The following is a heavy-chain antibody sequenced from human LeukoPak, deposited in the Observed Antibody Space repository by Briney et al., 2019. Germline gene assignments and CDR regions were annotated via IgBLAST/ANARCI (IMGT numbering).Heavy chain of an antibody. CDR3: ARHAPTLEFDY. J-gene: IGHJ4*02. CDR1: GYKITTYW. V-gene: IGHV5-51*01. D-gene: IGHD2/OR15-2a*01. CDR2: IYPGDSDT. Sequence: GESLKISCKASGYKITTYWIGWVRQMPGKGLEWMGIIYPGDSDTRYSPSFQGQVTISADKSISTAYLQWSSLKASDTAMYYCARHAPTLEFDYWGQGTLVTVSS.